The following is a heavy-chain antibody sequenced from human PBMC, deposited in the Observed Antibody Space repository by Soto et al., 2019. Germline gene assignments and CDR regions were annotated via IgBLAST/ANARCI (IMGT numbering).Heavy chain of an antibody. D-gene: IGHD4-17*01. CDR1: GFTFSSCS. CDR2: ISGSGDTK. J-gene: IGHJ4*02. Sequence: EVQLVESGGGLVQPGGSLRLSCASSGFTFSSCSMNWVRQAPGKGLEWVSFISGSGDTKYYADSVKGRFTISRDNAKNSLYLQMNSLRAEDTAVYYCAKAVVPVTNGGRGGYFDYWGQGTLVTVSS. CDR3: AKAVVPVTNGGRGGYFDY. V-gene: IGHV3-48*01.